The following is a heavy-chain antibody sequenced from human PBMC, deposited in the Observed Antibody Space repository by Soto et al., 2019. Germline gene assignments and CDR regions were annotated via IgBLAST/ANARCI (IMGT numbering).Heavy chain of an antibody. D-gene: IGHD3-10*01. CDR3: ARGNALDV. CDR2: TYYRSKWFH. J-gene: IGHJ3*01. Sequence: QGQLQQPGPGLVKPSQTLSLTCAISGDSVSSDITSWNCIRQSPSRGLEWLGRTYYRSKWFHDYATSVKSRITIHPDTSKNPFSLELKSMTPEDTAVYYCARGNALDVWGKGTVVTVSS. CDR1: GDSVSSDITS. V-gene: IGHV6-1*01.